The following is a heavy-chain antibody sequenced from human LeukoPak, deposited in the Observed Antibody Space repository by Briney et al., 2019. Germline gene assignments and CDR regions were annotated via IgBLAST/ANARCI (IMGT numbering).Heavy chain of an antibody. CDR1: GFTFSSYQ. J-gene: IGHJ3*02. D-gene: IGHD3-3*01. Sequence: GGSLRLSCAASGFTFSSYQMNWVRQAPGTGLEWVSYITSSGNSISYADSVKGRFTISRDNAKNSLYLQVSSLRAEDTAVHFCARGFYAFDIWGQGTMVTVSS. V-gene: IGHV3-48*03. CDR2: ITSSGNSI. CDR3: ARGFYAFDI.